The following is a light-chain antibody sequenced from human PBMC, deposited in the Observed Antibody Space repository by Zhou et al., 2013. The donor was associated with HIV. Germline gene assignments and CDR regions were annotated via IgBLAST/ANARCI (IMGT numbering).Light chain of an antibody. CDR2: GTS. J-gene: IGKJ2*01. CDR1: QSVSSNY. Sequence: EIVLTQSPGTLSLSPGERATLSCRASQSVSSNYLAWYQQKPGQAPRLLIYGTSNRATGVPDRFSGSGSGTDFTLTISRLEPEDFAVYFCHQYSSSHTFGQGTKVEI. CDR3: HQYSSSHT. V-gene: IGKV3-20*01.